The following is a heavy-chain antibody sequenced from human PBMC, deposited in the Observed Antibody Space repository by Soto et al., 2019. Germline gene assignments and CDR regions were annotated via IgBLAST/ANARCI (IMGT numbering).Heavy chain of an antibody. CDR2: IYYSGST. D-gene: IGHD3-3*01. Sequence: SETLSLTCTVSGGSISSYYWSWIRQPPGKGLEWIGYIYYSGSTNYNPSLKSRVTISVDTSKNQFSLKLSSVTAADTAVYYRARVGIRFLEWCRPYYGMDVCGQGTTVTVSS. CDR3: ARVGIRFLEWCRPYYGMDV. J-gene: IGHJ6*02. V-gene: IGHV4-59*01. CDR1: GGSISSYY.